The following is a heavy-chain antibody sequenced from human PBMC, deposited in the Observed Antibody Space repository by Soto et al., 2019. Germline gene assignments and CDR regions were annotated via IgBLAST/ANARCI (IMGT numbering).Heavy chain of an antibody. J-gene: IGHJ4*02. Sequence: PSETLSLTCAVYGGSVRGSYWSWIRQPPGKGLEWIGEVNDSGSTKYNPSLKSRVTISVDKSKNQFSLKLSSVTAADTAVYYCARRTERGYSYGFDYWGQGTLVTVSS. CDR2: VNDSGST. CDR3: ARRTERGYSYGFDY. CDR1: GGSVRGSY. V-gene: IGHV4-34*01. D-gene: IGHD5-18*01.